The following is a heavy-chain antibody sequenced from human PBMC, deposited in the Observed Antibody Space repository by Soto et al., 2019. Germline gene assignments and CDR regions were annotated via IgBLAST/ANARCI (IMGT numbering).Heavy chain of an antibody. CDR1: GYTFTSYG. D-gene: IGHD3-9*01. CDR3: ARVHGAQLRYFDWLLNSGAFAI. CDR2: ISAYNGNT. J-gene: IGHJ3*02. Sequence: ASVKVSCKASGYTFTSYGISWVRQAPGQGLEWMGWISAYNGNTNYAQKLQGRVTMTTDTSTSTAYMELRSLRSDDTAVYYCARVHGAQLRYFDWLLNSGAFAIWGQGTMVTVSS. V-gene: IGHV1-18*01.